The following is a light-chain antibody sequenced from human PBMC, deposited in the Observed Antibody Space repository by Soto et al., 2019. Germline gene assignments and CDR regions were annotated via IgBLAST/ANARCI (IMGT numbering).Light chain of an antibody. V-gene: IGKV1-33*01. CDR2: DAT. J-gene: IGKJ4*01. Sequence: DFQMTQSPASLSASVGDRVTTTCQASQDISDYLNWYQQKPGAAPKLLIHDATNLQAGVPSRFSGSGSGTEFTFTISSLEPEDVATYYCQQYDNIPLTFGGGTKVDIK. CDR1: QDISDY. CDR3: QQYDNIPLT.